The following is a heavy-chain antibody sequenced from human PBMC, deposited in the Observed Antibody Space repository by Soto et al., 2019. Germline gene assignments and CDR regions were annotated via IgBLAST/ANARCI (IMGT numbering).Heavy chain of an antibody. D-gene: IGHD3-16*01. Sequence: EVQLVESGGGLVQPGGSLRLSCAASGFTFSSYWMHWVRQAPGKGLVWVSRSNSDGSSTSYADSVKGRFTISRDNAKNTLYLQMNSLRAEDTAVYYCASGYDRYYFDYWGQGTLVTVSS. CDR2: SNSDGSST. CDR1: GFTFSSYW. J-gene: IGHJ4*02. V-gene: IGHV3-74*01. CDR3: ASGYDRYYFDY.